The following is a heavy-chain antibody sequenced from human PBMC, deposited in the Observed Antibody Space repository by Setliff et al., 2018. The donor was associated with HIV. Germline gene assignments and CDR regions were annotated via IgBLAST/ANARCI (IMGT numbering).Heavy chain of an antibody. CDR1: GFTFSSYS. V-gene: IGHV4-38-2*01. J-gene: IGHJ5*02. CDR3: ARVGYGDYAENWVDP. D-gene: IGHD4-17*01. CDR2: IYHSGST. Sequence: LRLSCAASGFTFSSYSMNWVRQTPGKGLEWIGSIYHSGSTYYKPSLKSRVTISVDTSKNQFSLKLTSVTAADTAVYYCARVGYGDYAENWVDPWGQGTLVTVSS.